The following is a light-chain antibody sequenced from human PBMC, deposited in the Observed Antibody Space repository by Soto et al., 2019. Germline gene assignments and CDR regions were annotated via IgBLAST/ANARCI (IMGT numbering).Light chain of an antibody. V-gene: IGKV1-39*01. CDR1: QTISRY. CDR2: SAS. CDR3: QQYNNWQT. J-gene: IGKJ1*01. Sequence: DIQMTQSPSSLSASVGDRVTITCRASQTISRYLNWYQQRPGKAPNLLIYSASSLQSGVPSRFSGSGSGTEFTLTISGLQSEDFGLYYCQQYNNWQTFGQGTKVDIK.